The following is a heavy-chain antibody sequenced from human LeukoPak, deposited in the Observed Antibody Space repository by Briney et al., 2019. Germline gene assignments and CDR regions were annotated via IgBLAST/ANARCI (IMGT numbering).Heavy chain of an antibody. CDR2: ISYDGSNK. V-gene: IGHV3-30*03. J-gene: IGHJ4*02. Sequence: GRSLRLSCAASGFTFSSHGMHWVRQASGKGLEWVTFISYDGSNKYYADSVKGRLTISRDNSKNTLFLQMNSLRAEDTAVYYCARQHTAATAFDYWGQGTLVTVSS. D-gene: IGHD6-13*01. CDR3: ARQHTAATAFDY. CDR1: GFTFSSHG.